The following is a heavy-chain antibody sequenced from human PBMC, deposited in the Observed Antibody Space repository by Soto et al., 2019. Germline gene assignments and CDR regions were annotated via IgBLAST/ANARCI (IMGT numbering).Heavy chain of an antibody. CDR2: IYPGDSDT. D-gene: IGHD6-13*01. CDR1: GYSFTSYW. Sequence: EVQLVQPGAEVKKPGESLKISCKGSGYSFTSYWIGWVRQMPGKGLEWMGIIYPGDSDTRYSPSFQGQVTISADKSISTAYLQWSSLKASDTAIYYCARTAAAGKYYYGVDVWGQGTTVTVSS. CDR3: ARTAAAGKYYYGVDV. V-gene: IGHV5-51*01. J-gene: IGHJ6*02.